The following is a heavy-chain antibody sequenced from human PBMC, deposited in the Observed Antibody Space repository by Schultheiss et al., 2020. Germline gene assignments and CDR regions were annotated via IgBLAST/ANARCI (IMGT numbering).Heavy chain of an antibody. CDR3: ARGELRWSDAFDI. Sequence: SETLSLTCAVYGGSFSGYYWSWIRQPPGKGLEWIGEINHSGSTNYNPSLKSRVTISVDRSKNQFSLKLSSVTAADTAVYYCARGELRWSDAFDIWGQGTMVNVSS. CDR1: GGSFSGYY. D-gene: IGHD4-23*01. J-gene: IGHJ3*02. V-gene: IGHV4-34*01. CDR2: INHSGST.